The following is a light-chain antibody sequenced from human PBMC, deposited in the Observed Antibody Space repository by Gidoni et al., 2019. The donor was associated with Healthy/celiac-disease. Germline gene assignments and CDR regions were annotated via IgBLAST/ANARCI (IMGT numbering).Light chain of an antibody. CDR3: GTWDSRLSAWV. V-gene: IGLV1-51*01. CDR1: SSNIGNNY. J-gene: IGLJ3*02. Sequence: QSVLTQPPSVSAAPGQKVTISCSGSSSNIGNNYVSWYQQLPGTAPKLLIYDNNKRPSGIPDRFSGSKSGTSATLGITGLQTGDEADYYWGTWDSRLSAWVFGGGTKLTVL. CDR2: DNN.